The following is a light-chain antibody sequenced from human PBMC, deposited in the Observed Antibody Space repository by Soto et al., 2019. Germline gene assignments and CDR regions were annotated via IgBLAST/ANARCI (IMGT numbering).Light chain of an antibody. CDR1: QSVNSN. CDR2: VAS. CDR3: QQDNVWPLT. J-gene: IGKJ4*01. V-gene: IGKV3-15*01. Sequence: EIVMTQSPVTLSVSPGDRATLSCRASQSVNSNLAWYQHKPGQTPKLLIYVASTRATGIPARFSGSGSGTEFTLTISSLQSEDFAVYYCQQDNVWPLTFGGGTKVEFK.